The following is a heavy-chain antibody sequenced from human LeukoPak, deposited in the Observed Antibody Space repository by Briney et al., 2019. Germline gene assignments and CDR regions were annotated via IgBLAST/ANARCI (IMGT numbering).Heavy chain of an antibody. J-gene: IGHJ4*02. CDR1: GYTLTSYD. Sequence: GASLKVSSKASGYTLTSYDINWVRQATGQGVEWMGWMNPNSGNTGYAQKFQGRVTMTRNTSISTVYMELSSLRSEDTAVYYCARRDEGEDYWGQGTLVTVSS. D-gene: IGHD3-16*01. CDR2: MNPNSGNT. CDR3: ARRDEGEDY. V-gene: IGHV1-8*01.